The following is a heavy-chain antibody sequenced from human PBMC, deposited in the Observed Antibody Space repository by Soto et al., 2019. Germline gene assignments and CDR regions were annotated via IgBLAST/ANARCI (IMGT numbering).Heavy chain of an antibody. Sequence: NPSETLSLTCAVSGGSISSSNWWSWVRQPPGKGLEWIGEIYHRGSTNYNPSLKSRVTISVDKSKNQFSLKLSSVTAADTAVYYCARDWRRGPYDSSGYLGYWCQGTLVTVSS. CDR1: GGSISSSNW. CDR3: ARDWRRGPYDSSGYLGY. V-gene: IGHV4-4*02. D-gene: IGHD3-22*01. J-gene: IGHJ4*02. CDR2: IYHRGST.